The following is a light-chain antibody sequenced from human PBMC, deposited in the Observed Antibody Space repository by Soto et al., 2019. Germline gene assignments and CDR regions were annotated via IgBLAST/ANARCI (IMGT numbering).Light chain of an antibody. CDR3: QQYNAYPRT. V-gene: IGKV1-5*01. CDR1: QSITSY. CDR2: DAS. J-gene: IGKJ1*01. Sequence: DIQMTQSPSSLSASVGDSVTITCRASQSITSYLNWYQQKPGKAPKLLIYDASSLESGVPSRFGGTGSGTEFTLTISSLQPDDFATYYCQQYNAYPRTFGQGTKVDIK.